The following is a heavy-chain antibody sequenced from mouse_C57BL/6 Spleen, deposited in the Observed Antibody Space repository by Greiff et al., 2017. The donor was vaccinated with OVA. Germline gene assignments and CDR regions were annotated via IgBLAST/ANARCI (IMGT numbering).Heavy chain of an antibody. V-gene: IGHV5-9*01. CDR2: ISGGGGNT. D-gene: IGHD2-3*01. J-gene: IGHJ3*01. Sequence: EVQLVESGGGLVKPGGSLKLSCAASGFTFSSYTMSWVRQTPEKRLEWVATISGGGGNTYYPDSVKGRFTISRDNAKNTLYLQMSSLRSEDTALYYCARIYDGYYWFAYWGQGTLVTVSA. CDR3: ARIYDGYYWFAY. CDR1: GFTFSSYT.